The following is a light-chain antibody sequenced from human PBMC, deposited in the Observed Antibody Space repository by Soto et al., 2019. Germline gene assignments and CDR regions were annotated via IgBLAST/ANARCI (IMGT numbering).Light chain of an antibody. J-gene: IGKJ2*01. CDR3: QQYYRPPYT. V-gene: IGKV4-1*01. Sequence: DIVMTQSPDSLAVSLGERATINCKSSQRVLYSSTNKNYLAWYQQKPGQPPKLLIYWASTRESGVPDRFSGSGSGTDFTLTISSLQADDVTVYYCQQYYRPPYTFGQGTKVEIK. CDR1: QRVLYSSTNKNY. CDR2: WAS.